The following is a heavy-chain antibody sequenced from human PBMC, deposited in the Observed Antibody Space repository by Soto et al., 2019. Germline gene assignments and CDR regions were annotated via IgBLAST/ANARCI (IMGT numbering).Heavy chain of an antibody. Sequence: EVQLVESGGGLVQPGESLRLSCAASGFTFNNDWMHWVRQAAGKGLVWVSRINMDGSSTNYADSVKGRFTISRDNAKNTLYLQMNSLRAEDTAVYYCARGPRGVYGNDHWGQGALVTVSS. J-gene: IGHJ5*02. D-gene: IGHD2-8*02. CDR1: GFTFNNDW. V-gene: IGHV3-74*01. CDR3: ARGPRGVYGNDH. CDR2: INMDGSST.